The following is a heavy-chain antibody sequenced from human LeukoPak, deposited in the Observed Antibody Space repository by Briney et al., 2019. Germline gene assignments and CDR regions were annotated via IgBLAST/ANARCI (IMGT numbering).Heavy chain of an antibody. CDR3: ASSSSSWLLFDY. V-gene: IGHV4-59*08. CDR2: IYYSGST. D-gene: IGHD6-13*01. J-gene: IGHJ4*02. Sequence: PSETLSLTCTVSGGSISSYYWSWIRQPPGKGLEWIGYIYYSGSTNYNPPLKSRVTISVDTSKNQFSLKLSSVTAADTAVYYCASSSSSWLLFDYWGQGTLVTVSS. CDR1: GGSISSYY.